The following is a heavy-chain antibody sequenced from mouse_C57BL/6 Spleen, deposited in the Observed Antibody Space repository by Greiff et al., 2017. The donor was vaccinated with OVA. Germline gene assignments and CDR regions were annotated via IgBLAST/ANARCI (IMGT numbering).Heavy chain of an antibody. CDR1: GYAFSSSW. CDR3: AGGAMDY. Sequence: VQVVESGPELVKPGASVKISCKASGYAFSSSWMNWVKQRPGKGLEWIGRIYPGDGDTNYNGKFKGKATLTADKSSSTAYMQLSSLTSEDSAVYFCAGGAMDYWGQGTSVTVSS. V-gene: IGHV1-82*01. CDR2: IYPGDGDT. J-gene: IGHJ4*01.